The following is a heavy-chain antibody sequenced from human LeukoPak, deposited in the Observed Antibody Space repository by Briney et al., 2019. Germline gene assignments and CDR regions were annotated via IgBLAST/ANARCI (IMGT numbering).Heavy chain of an antibody. V-gene: IGHV3-30-3*01. CDR2: ISYDGSNK. CDR1: GFTFSSYA. CDR3: ARESVNSSYDC. J-gene: IGHJ4*02. D-gene: IGHD5-18*01. Sequence: GGSLRLSCAASGFTFSSYAMHWVRQAPGKGLEWVAVISYDGSNKYYADSVKGRYTTTRDNSKNTLYLQMNSLRAEDTAVYCCARESVNSSYDCWGQGTLVSVSS.